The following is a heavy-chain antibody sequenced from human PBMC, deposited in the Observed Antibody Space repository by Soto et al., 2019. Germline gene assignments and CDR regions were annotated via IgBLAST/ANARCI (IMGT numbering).Heavy chain of an antibody. CDR3: AGRAIIRVAPALDY. Sequence: PAETLTLTCNVSCGSNRSYCRNWIRQPPGRTLEWMGDVYYSGSANYNPSLKSRVTMSVDITKNHFSLKLNSVTAADTAVYYCAGRAIIRVAPALDYEGWGTLATVSS. J-gene: IGHJ4*02. V-gene: IGHV4-59*01. CDR1: CGSNRSYC. CDR2: VYYSGSA.